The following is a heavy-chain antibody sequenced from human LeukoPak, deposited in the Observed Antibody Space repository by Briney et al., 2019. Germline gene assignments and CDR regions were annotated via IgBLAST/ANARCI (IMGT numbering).Heavy chain of an antibody. V-gene: IGHV3-53*05. CDR2: IYSGGST. CDR3: ARNWFDP. CDR1: GFTFSSYA. J-gene: IGHJ5*02. Sequence: GGSLRLSCAASGFTFSSYAMSWVRQAPGKGLEWVSVIYSGGSTYYADSVKGRFTISRDKSKNTVYLQMNSLRFEDTAMYYCARNWFDPWGQGTLVTVSS.